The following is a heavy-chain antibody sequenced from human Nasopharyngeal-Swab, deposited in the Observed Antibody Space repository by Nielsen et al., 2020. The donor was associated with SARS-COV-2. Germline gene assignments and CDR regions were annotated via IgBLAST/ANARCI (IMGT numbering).Heavy chain of an antibody. D-gene: IGHD1-26*01. J-gene: IGHJ4*02. CDR1: GFTFSSYS. V-gene: IGHV3-48*02. Sequence: GESLKISCAASGFTFSSYSMNWVRQAPGKGLEWVSYISSSSSTKYYADSVKGRFTISRDNAKNSLYLQMNSLRDEDTAVYYCASLYSGSYDGGYWGQGTLVTVSS. CDR2: ISSSSSTK. CDR3: ASLYSGSYDGGY.